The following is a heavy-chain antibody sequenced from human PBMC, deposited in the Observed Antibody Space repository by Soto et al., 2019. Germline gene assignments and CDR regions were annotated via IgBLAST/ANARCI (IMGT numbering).Heavy chain of an antibody. D-gene: IGHD2-2*01. J-gene: IGHJ4*02. CDR3: AKARCSTTNCYVPDY. CDR1: GFTVSTYT. V-gene: IGHV3-23*01. CDR2: ISGSGASP. Sequence: GGSLRLSCAASGFTVSTYTMGWVRRAPGKGLEWVSAISGSGASPSYADSVQGRFTISRDNPKRTLYLQMNNLRAEDTAVYYCAKARCSTTNCYVPDYWGQGTLVTVSS.